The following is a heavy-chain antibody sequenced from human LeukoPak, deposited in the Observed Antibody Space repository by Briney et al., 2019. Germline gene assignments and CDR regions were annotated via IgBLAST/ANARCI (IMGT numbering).Heavy chain of an antibody. J-gene: IGHJ4*02. CDR1: GFTFSSYA. V-gene: IGHV3-23*01. CDR3: AKHLKPTYYESGAQFDY. Sequence: GGSQRLSCVASGFTFSSYAMNWVRQAPGKGLEWVSTINYSGSGTYYADSVKGRFTISRDNSKNTLYLQMNSLRAEDTAVYYCAKHLKPTYYESGAQFDYWGQGTLVTVSS. D-gene: IGHD3-22*01. CDR2: INYSGSGT.